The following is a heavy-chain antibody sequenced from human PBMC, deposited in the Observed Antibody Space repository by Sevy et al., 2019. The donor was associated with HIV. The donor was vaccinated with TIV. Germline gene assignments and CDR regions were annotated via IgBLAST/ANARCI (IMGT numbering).Heavy chain of an antibody. Sequence: ASVKVSCKVSGYTLTESSIHWVRQAPGKGLEWMGGSYPEDGKTIYEQNFQGRVTMTEDISTDTVYMELSSLRSEDTAVYYCATITHCSDIRCYWFDPWGQGTLVTVSS. J-gene: IGHJ5*02. CDR3: ATITHCSDIRCYWFDP. CDR2: SYPEDGKT. CDR1: GYTLTESS. D-gene: IGHD2-2*01. V-gene: IGHV1-24*01.